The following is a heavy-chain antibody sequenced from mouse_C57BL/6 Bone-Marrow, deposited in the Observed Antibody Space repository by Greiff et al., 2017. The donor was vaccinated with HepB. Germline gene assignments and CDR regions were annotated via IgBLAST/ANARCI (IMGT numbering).Heavy chain of an antibody. J-gene: IGHJ4*01. Sequence: QVQLQQPGAELVKPGASVKLSCKASGYTFTSYWMHWVKQRPGQGLEWIGMIHPNSGSTNYNEKFKSKATLTVDKSSSTAYMQLSSLTSEDSAVYYCARRTQVPYYAMDYWGQGTSVTVSS. CDR2: IHPNSGST. CDR3: ARRTQVPYYAMDY. V-gene: IGHV1-64*01. D-gene: IGHD3-2*02. CDR1: GYTFTSYW.